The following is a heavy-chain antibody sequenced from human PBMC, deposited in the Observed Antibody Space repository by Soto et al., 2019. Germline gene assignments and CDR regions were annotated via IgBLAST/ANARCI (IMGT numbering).Heavy chain of an antibody. J-gene: IGHJ6*02. CDR2: INHSGST. CDR1: GGSFSGYY. D-gene: IGHD3-3*01. V-gene: IGHV4-34*01. CDR3: ARGGRAVLRFLEWLLYPYGMDV. Sequence: SETLSLTCAVYGGSFSGYYWSWIRQPPGKXLEWIGEINHSGSTNYNPSLKSRVTISVDTSKNQFSLKLSSVTAADTAVYYCARGGRAVLRFLEWLLYPYGMDVWGQGSTVTVSS.